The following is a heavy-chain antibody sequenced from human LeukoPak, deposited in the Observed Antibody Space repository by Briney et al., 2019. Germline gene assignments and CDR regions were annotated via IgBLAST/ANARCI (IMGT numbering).Heavy chain of an antibody. V-gene: IGHV4-59*01. CDR2: IYYSGGT. CDR3: ASTPGVAAAGTLWWFDP. J-gene: IGHJ5*02. Sequence: PSETLSLTCTVSGGSIRSYYWSWIRQPPGKGLEWIGYIYYSGGTNYNPSLKSRVTISVDTSKDQVPLRLRSVTAADTAVYYCASTPGVAAAGTLWWFDPWGQGTLVTVSS. CDR1: GGSIRSYY. D-gene: IGHD6-13*01.